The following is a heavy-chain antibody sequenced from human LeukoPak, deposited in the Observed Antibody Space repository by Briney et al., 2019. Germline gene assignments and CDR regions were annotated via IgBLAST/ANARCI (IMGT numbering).Heavy chain of an antibody. V-gene: IGHV4-39*01. CDR1: GVSISSSSYY. CDR3: ARRPSGYDAANFDY. CDR2: IYYSGST. Sequence: SETLSLTCTVSGVSISSSSYYWGWIRQPPGKGLEWIGSIYYSGSTYYNPSLKSRVTISVDTSKNQFSLKLSSVTAADTAVYYCARRPSGYDAANFDYWGQGTLVAVSS. D-gene: IGHD5-12*01. J-gene: IGHJ4*02.